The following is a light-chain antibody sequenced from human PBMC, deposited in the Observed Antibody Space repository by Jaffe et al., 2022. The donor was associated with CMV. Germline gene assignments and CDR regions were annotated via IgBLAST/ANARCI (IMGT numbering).Light chain of an antibody. J-gene: IGKJ1*01. V-gene: IGKV3-20*01. CDR1: QSVSSKS. Sequence: DIVLTQSPGTLSLSPGERATLSCRASQSVSSKSLAWYQQKPGQAPRLLISDASTRATGVPDRFSGSGSGTDFSLTISGLEPEDFAVYYCQQYGNSPKTFGQGTKVEIK. CDR3: QQYGNSPKT. CDR2: DAS.